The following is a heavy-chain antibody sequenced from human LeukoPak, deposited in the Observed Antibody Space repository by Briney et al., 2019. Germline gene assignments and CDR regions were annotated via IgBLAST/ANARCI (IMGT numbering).Heavy chain of an antibody. J-gene: IGHJ5*02. D-gene: IGHD3-22*01. V-gene: IGHV1-8*03. CDR1: GYTFTSYD. CDR3: ARDLSYYHSSGYYKGDWFDP. Sequence: ASVKVSCKASGYTFTSYDINWVRQATGQGLEWMGWMNPNSGNTGYAQKFQGRVTITRNTSISTAYMELSSLRSEDTAVYYCARDLSYYHSSGYYKGDWFDPWGQGTLVTVSS. CDR2: MNPNSGNT.